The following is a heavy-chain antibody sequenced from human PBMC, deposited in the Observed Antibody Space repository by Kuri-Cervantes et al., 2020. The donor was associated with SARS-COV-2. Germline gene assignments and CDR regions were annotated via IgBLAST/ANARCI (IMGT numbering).Heavy chain of an antibody. CDR2: ISSSSSYI. J-gene: IGHJ4*02. CDR1: GFTFTNYW. CDR3: ATLGYCSSTSCYKRFDY. V-gene: IGHV3-21*01. Sequence: GGSLRLSCAASGFTFTNYWMNWVRQAPGKGLEWVSSISSSSSYIYYADSVKGRFTISRDNAKNSLYLQMNSLRAEDTAVYYCATLGYCSSTSCYKRFDYWGRGTLVTVSS. D-gene: IGHD2-2*02.